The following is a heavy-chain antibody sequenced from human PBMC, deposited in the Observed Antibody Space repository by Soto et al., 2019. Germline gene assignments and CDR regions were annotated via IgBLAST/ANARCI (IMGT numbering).Heavy chain of an antibody. CDR1: GGSFSGHS. Sequence: SETLSLTLAVYGGSFSGHSWTWIRQSPGKGLEWIGDINHSGRVNYSPSLKSRVTISLDKSKNQFSLTLGAVTAADTAMYYCSTRAYYTNGCYRFDPWGQGTLVTVS. J-gene: IGHJ5*01. CDR2: INHSGRV. V-gene: IGHV4-34*01. D-gene: IGHD2-8*01. CDR3: STRAYYTNGCYRFDP.